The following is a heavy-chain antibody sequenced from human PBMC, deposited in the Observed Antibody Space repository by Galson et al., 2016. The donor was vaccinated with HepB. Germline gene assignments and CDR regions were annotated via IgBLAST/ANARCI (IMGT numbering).Heavy chain of an antibody. D-gene: IGHD6-19*01. CDR3: ARDFRSGWTNWFGS. CDR2: ISFSEITK. J-gene: IGHJ5*01. V-gene: IGHV3-30*03. Sequence: SLRLSCAASGFSFSDYGMHWIRQAPGKGLEWVAIISFSEITKYIDSVTGRFTVSRDNSKNTLYLQMDSLGSEDPAIYYCARDFRSGWTNWFGSWGQGILVTVSS. CDR1: GFSFSDYG.